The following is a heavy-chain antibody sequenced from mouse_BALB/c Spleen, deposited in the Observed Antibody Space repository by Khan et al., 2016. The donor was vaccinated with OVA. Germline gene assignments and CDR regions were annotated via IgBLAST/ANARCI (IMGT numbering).Heavy chain of an antibody. D-gene: IGHD1-1*01. CDR2: ISHSGNT. CDR1: GYSITTDYA. V-gene: IGHV3-2*02. Sequence: EVQLQESGPGLVKPSQSLSLTCTVTGYSITTDYAWNWIRQFPGNKLEWMGYISHSGNTKYNPSLKSRISITRDTSKNQFFLQLKSVTTEDTARYYCARVYGGDFDYWGQGTTLTVSS. CDR3: ARVYGGDFDY. J-gene: IGHJ2*01.